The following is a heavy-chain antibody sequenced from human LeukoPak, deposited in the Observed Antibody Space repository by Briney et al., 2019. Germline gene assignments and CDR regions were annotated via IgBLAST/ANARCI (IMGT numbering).Heavy chain of an antibody. J-gene: IGHJ4*02. CDR1: GYTFTSYG. CDR3: ARDGIGLAAAGTDY. CDR2: IIPILGIA. V-gene: IGHV1-69*04. D-gene: IGHD6-13*01. Sequence: ASVKVTCKASGYTFTSYGISWVRQAPGQGLEWMGRIIPILGIANYAQKFQGRVTITADKSTSTAYMELSSLRSEDTAVYYCARDGIGLAAAGTDYWGQGTLVTVSS.